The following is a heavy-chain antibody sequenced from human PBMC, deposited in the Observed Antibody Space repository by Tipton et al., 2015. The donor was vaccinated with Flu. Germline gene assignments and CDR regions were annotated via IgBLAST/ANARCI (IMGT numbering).Heavy chain of an antibody. CDR2: IKPDGSEA. V-gene: IGHV3-7*01. J-gene: IGHJ6*02. D-gene: IGHD1-26*01. Sequence: QLVQSGGGLVQPGGSLRLSCTASGFTFDNHWMTWLRQTPGKGLEWVANIKPDGSEAYYADSVEGRFTMSRDNARNSLYLQMNSLRAEDTAVYYCARDKVGANYGMDVWGQGTTVTVSS. CDR3: ARDKVGANYGMDV. CDR1: GFTFDNHW.